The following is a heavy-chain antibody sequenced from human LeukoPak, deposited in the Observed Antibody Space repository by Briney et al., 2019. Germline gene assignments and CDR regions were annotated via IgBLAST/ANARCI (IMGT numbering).Heavy chain of an antibody. CDR2: IKQDGSEK. Sequence: PGGSLRLSCAASGFTFSSYWMSWVRQAPGKGLEWVANIKQDGSEKYYVDSVKGRFTISRDNAKKSLYLQMNSLRVEDTAVYYCARDWGAYYYDISGYYPFDYWGQGTLVTVSS. D-gene: IGHD3-22*01. V-gene: IGHV3-7*01. J-gene: IGHJ4*02. CDR1: GFTFSSYW. CDR3: ARDWGAYYYDISGYYPFDY.